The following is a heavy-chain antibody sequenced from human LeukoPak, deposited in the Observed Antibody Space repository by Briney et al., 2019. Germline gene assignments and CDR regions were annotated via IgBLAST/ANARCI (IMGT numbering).Heavy chain of an antibody. CDR3: ARTYYDFWSGYHKFDY. V-gene: IGHV7-4-1*02. Sequence: ASAKVSCKASGYTFTRNALNWVRQAPGQGLDWMGWINPNTGNPTYAQGFTGRFVFSLDTSVSTAYLRITSLKAEDTAVYYRARTYYDFWSGYHKFDYWGQGTLVTVSS. CDR1: GYTFTRNA. CDR2: INPNTGNP. D-gene: IGHD3-3*01. J-gene: IGHJ4*02.